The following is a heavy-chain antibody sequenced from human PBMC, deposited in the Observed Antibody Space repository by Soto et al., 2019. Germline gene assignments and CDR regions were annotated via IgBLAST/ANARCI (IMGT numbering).Heavy chain of an antibody. J-gene: IGHJ4*02. CDR2: IYYSGST. D-gene: IGHD3-16*02. V-gene: IGHV4-61*01. CDR1: GGSVSSGSYY. Sequence: PSETLSLTCTVSGGSVSSGSYYWSWIRQPPGKGLEWIGYIYYSGSTNYNPSLKSRVTISVDTSKNQFSLKLSSVTAADTAVYYCARASRALGYFDYWGQGTLVTVSS. CDR3: ARASRALGYFDY.